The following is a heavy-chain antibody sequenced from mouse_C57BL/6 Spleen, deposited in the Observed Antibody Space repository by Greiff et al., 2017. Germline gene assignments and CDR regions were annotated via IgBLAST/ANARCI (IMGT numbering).Heavy chain of an antibody. CDR2: IYPGSGST. Sequence: VQLQQPGAELVKPGASVKMSCKASGYTFTSYWITWVKQRPGQGLEWIGDIYPGSGSTTYNEKFKSKATLTVDTSSSTAYMQLSSLTSEDSAVYYCARNDYDGGYFDYWGQGTTLTVSS. D-gene: IGHD2-4*01. CDR3: ARNDYDGGYFDY. CDR1: GYTFTSYW. J-gene: IGHJ2*01. V-gene: IGHV1-55*01.